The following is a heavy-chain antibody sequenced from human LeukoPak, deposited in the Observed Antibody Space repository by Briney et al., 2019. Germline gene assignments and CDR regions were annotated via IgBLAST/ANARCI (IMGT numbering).Heavy chain of an antibody. CDR3: ARAGSSSYIFY. J-gene: IGHJ4*02. Sequence: GGSLRLSCAASGFTFSSYSMNWARQAPGKGLEWVSGINWNGGSTGYADSVKGRFTISRDNAKNSLYLQMNSLRAEDTALYYCARAGSSSYIFYWGQGTLVTVSS. CDR1: GFTFSSYS. D-gene: IGHD6-13*01. V-gene: IGHV3-20*04. CDR2: INWNGGST.